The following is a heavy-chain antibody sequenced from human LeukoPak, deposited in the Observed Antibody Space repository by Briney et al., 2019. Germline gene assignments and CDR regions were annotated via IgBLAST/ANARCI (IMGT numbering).Heavy chain of an antibody. V-gene: IGHV1-3*01. CDR1: GYTFTSYA. CDR3: ARGGYDILTGYSLTYFDY. J-gene: IGHJ4*02. D-gene: IGHD3-9*01. Sequence: ASVKVSCKASGYTFTSYALHWVRQAPGQRLEWMGWINAGNGNTKYSQKFQGRVTITRGTSASTAYMELSSLRSEDTAVYYCARGGYDILTGYSLTYFDYWGQGTLVTVSS. CDR2: INAGNGNT.